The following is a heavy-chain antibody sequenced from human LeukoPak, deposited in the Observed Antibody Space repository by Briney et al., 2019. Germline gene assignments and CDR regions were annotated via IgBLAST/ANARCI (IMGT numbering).Heavy chain of an antibody. D-gene: IGHD5-18*01. CDR3: ARDNDSGYSYDPAAMDV. J-gene: IGHJ6*04. Sequence: PGGSLRLSCAASGFTFSSYEMNWVRQAPGKGLEWVSYISSSGSTIYYADSVKGRFTISRDNAKNSLYLQMNSLRAEDTAVYYCARDNDSGYSYDPAAMDVWGKGTTVTISS. V-gene: IGHV3-48*03. CDR2: ISSSGSTI. CDR1: GFTFSSYE.